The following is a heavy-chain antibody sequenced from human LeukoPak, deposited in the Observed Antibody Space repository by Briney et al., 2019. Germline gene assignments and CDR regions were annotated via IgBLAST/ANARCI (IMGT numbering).Heavy chain of an antibody. Sequence: GGSLRLSCAASGFIVSSNYMSWVRQAPGKGLEWVSIIYSGGTTYYADSVKGRFTISRDNSKNTLYLQMNSLRAEDTAVYYCAKDFANWNDYWGQGTLVTVSS. D-gene: IGHD1-1*01. CDR2: IYSGGTT. V-gene: IGHV3-53*01. CDR3: AKDFANWNDY. J-gene: IGHJ4*02. CDR1: GFIVSSNY.